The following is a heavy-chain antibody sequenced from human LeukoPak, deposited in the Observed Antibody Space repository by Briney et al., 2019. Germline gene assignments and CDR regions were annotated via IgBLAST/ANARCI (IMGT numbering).Heavy chain of an antibody. Sequence: GGSLRLSCAASGFTFSSYGMHWVRQAPGKGLEWVAFIRYDGSNKYYADSVKGRFTISRDNSKNTLYLQMNSLRAEDTAVYYCANLLANEQPSAPFDYWGQGTLVTVSS. CDR3: ANLLANEQPSAPFDY. J-gene: IGHJ4*02. CDR1: GFTFSSYG. CDR2: IRYDGSNK. V-gene: IGHV3-30*02. D-gene: IGHD6-13*01.